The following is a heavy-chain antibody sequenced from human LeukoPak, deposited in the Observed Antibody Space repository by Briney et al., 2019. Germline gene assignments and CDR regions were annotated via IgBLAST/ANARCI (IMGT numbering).Heavy chain of an antibody. CDR3: AKGSSSGWYLTDYYYYMDV. Sequence: PGGSLRLSCAASGFTFSSYAMSWVRQAPGKGLEWVSAISGSGGSTYYADSVKGRFTISKDNSKNTLYLQMNSLRAEDTAVYCCAKGSSSGWYLTDYYYYMDVWGKGTTVTVSS. V-gene: IGHV3-23*01. D-gene: IGHD6-19*01. CDR1: GFTFSSYA. J-gene: IGHJ6*03. CDR2: ISGSGGST.